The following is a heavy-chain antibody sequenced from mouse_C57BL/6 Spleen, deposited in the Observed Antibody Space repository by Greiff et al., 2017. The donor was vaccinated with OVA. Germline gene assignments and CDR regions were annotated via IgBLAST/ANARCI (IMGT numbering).Heavy chain of an antibody. CDR3: ARGGSSYRAMDY. J-gene: IGHJ4*01. CDR1: GYTFTGYW. Sequence: QVQLQQSGAELINPDSTVKLSCKATGYTFTGYWIEWVKQRPGHGLDWIGEILPGSGSTNYNEKFKGKATFTADTSSNTAYMQLSSLTTEDSASYDCARGGSSYRAMDYWGQGTSVTVSS. V-gene: IGHV1-9*01. D-gene: IGHD1-1*01. CDR2: ILPGSGST.